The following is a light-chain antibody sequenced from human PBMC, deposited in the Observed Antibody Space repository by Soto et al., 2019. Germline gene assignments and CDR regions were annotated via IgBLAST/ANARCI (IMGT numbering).Light chain of an antibody. CDR2: GAS. Sequence: IQLTQSPSSQSASVGDRVTITCRASQGISSYLAWYQQKPGKAPKLLIYGASTLEGGVPFRFSGSGSGTDFTLIISSVQPEDFATYYCQQLNTYPITFGQGTRLEI. CDR3: QQLNTYPIT. J-gene: IGKJ5*01. V-gene: IGKV1-9*01. CDR1: QGISSY.